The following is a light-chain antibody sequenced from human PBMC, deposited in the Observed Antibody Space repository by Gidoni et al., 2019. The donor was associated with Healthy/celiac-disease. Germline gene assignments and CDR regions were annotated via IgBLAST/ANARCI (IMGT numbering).Light chain of an antibody. CDR1: QSISNW. CDR2: KAS. CDR3: QQYNTYSAYT. V-gene: IGKV1-5*03. Sequence: DIQMNQSPSTLSASVGDRVTITCRASQSISNWLAWDQQKPGKAPKLLIYKASSLQSGVPSRFSGSGSGTEFTLTISSLQPDDFATYYCQQYNTYSAYTFGQGTKLEIK. J-gene: IGKJ2*01.